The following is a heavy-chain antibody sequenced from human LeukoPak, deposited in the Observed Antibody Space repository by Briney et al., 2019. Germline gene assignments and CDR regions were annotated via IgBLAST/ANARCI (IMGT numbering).Heavy chain of an antibody. V-gene: IGHV1-69*06. J-gene: IGHJ5*02. CDR1: GGTFSSYA. CDR3: ARGDVGDGFDP. D-gene: IGHD3-16*01. CDR2: IIPIFGTA. Sequence: SVKVSCKASGGTFSSYAISWVRQAPGQGLEWMGGIIPIFGTANYAQKFQGRVTITADKSTSTAYMELRSLRSDDTAVYYCARGDVGDGFDPWGQGTLVTVSS.